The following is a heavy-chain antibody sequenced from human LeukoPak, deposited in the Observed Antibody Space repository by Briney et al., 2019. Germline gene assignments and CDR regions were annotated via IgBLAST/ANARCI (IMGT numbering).Heavy chain of an antibody. J-gene: IGHJ4*02. Sequence: ASVKVSCRASGYTFTGYYMSWVRQAPGQGLEWMGWINPDSGGTHYAQNFQGWVTMTRDTSISTAYMELSRLRSDDTAVYYCARDESSYAIDYWGQGTLVTVSS. CDR3: ARDESSYAIDY. V-gene: IGHV1-2*04. D-gene: IGHD2-2*01. CDR2: INPDSGGT. CDR1: GYTFTGYY.